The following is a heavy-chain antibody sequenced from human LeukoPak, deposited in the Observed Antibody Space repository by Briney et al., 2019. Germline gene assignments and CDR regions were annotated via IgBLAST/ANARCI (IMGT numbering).Heavy chain of an antibody. D-gene: IGHD4-17*01. Sequence: GGSLRLSCAASGFSFISYGMHWVRQAPGKGLEWVGVISDDGRNKKYADSVKGRFTISRDNSKDTLYLQMDSLRDEDTAVYYCAKRPSDYGDYVTYFDYWGQGTLVTVSS. J-gene: IGHJ4*02. CDR1: GFSFISYG. V-gene: IGHV3-30*18. CDR3: AKRPSDYGDYVTYFDY. CDR2: ISDDGRNK.